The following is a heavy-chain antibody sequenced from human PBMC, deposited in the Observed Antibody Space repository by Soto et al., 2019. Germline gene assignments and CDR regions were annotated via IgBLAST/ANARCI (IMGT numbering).Heavy chain of an antibody. J-gene: IGHJ4*02. CDR1: GFTFTSSA. CDR3: AADSGYCSGGNCEDY. V-gene: IGHV1-58*02. D-gene: IGHD2-15*01. CDR2: IVVGSGHT. Sequence: QMQLVQSGPEVKKPGTSVKVSCKASGFTFTSSAMQWVRQARGQRLEWIGWIVVGSGHTNYAQKFQERVTITRDMSTSTAYMELSSLRSEDTAVYYCAADSGYCSGGNCEDYWGQGTLVTVSS.